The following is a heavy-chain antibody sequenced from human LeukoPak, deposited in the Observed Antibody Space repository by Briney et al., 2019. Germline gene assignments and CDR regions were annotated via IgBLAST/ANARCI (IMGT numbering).Heavy chain of an antibody. CDR3: ARVRETYYDSSGYHPGYYYGMDV. CDR2: ISSSSSYI. CDR1: GFTFSSYS. Sequence: PGGSLRLSCAASGFTFSSYSMNWVRQAPGKGLEWVSSISSSSSYIYYADSVKGRFTISRDNAKNSLYLQMNSLRAEDTAVYYFARVRETYYDSSGYHPGYYYGMDVWGQGTTVTVSS. J-gene: IGHJ6*02. V-gene: IGHV3-21*01. D-gene: IGHD3-22*01.